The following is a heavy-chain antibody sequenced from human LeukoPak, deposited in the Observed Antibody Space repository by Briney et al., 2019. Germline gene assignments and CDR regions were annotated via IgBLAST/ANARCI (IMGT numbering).Heavy chain of an antibody. V-gene: IGHV1-2*02. CDR2: INPNSGGT. J-gene: IGHJ4*02. D-gene: IGHD3-22*01. CDR3: ASGMYYYDSSGPADY. Sequence: ASVKVSCKASGYTFTGYYIHWVRQAPGQGLEWMGWINPNSGGTNYAQKFQGRVTMTRDTSISTAYMELSRLRSDDTAVYYCASGMYYYDSSGPADYWGQGTLVTVSS. CDR1: GYTFTGYY.